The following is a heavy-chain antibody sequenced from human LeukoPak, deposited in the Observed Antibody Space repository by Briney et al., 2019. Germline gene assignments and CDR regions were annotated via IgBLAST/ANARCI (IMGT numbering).Heavy chain of an antibody. CDR2: IRYDGSNK. D-gene: IGHD2-2*01. CDR3: AKSSFYCSSTSCYGPDYYYYYMDV. J-gene: IGHJ6*03. Sequence: GGSLRLSCAASGFTFSSYGMHWVRQAPGKGLEWVAFIRYDGSNKYYADSVKGRFTISRDHSKNTLYLQMNSLRAEDTAVYYCAKSSFYCSSTSCYGPDYYYYYMDVWGKGTTVTVSS. V-gene: IGHV3-30*02. CDR1: GFTFSSYG.